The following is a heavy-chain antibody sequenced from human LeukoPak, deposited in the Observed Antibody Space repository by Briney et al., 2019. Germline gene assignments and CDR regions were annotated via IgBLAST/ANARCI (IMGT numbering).Heavy chain of an antibody. D-gene: IGHD5-12*01. V-gene: IGHV3-23*01. CDR1: GFTFSSYA. J-gene: IGHJ4*02. CDR2: ISGSGGST. CDR3: AKRGYSGYDYGDFDY. Sequence: PGGSLRLSCIASGFTFSSYAMSWVRQAPGKGLEWVSAISGSGGSTYYADSVKGRFTISRDNSKNTLYLQMSSLRAEDTAVYYCAKRGYSGYDYGDFDYWGQGTLVTVSS.